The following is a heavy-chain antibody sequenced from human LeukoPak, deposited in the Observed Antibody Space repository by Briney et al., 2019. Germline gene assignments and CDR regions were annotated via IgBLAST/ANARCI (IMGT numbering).Heavy chain of an antibody. CDR3: ARGNIAVAGTLEY. D-gene: IGHD6-13*01. CDR2: IHYSGST. CDR1: GGSISSYY. V-gene: IGHV4-59*01. J-gene: IGHJ4*02. Sequence: SETLSLTCTVSGGSISSYYWSWIRQPPGKGLEWIGFIHYSGSTNYNPSLKSRVIISVDTSKNHFSLMLSSVTAEDTAVYYCARGNIAVAGTLEYWGQGTLVTVSS.